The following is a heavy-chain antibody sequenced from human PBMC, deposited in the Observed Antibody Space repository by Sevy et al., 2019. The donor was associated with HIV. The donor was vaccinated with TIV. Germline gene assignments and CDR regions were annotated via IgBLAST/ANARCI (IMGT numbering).Heavy chain of an antibody. J-gene: IGHJ6*02. CDR3: ARYGYCSSTSCQVNEHYYYYGMDV. D-gene: IGHD2-2*01. V-gene: IGHV1-69*05. CDR1: GGTFSSYA. Sequence: ASVKVSCKASGGTFSSYAISWVRQAPGQGLEWMGGIIPIFGTANYAQKFQGRVTITTDESTSTAYMELSSLRSEDTAVYYCARYGYCSSTSCQVNEHYYYYGMDVWGQGTTVTVSS. CDR2: IIPIFGTA.